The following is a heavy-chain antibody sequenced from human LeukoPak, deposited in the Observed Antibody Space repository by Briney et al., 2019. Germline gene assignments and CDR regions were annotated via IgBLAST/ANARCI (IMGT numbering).Heavy chain of an antibody. Sequence: SETLSLTCTVSGGSISSYYWSWIRQPAGKGLEWIGRIYTSGSTSYNPSLKSRVTMSVDTSKNQFSLKLSSVTAADTAVYYCARAKEQRDSGWYGEYYFDYWGQGTLVTVSS. D-gene: IGHD6-19*01. V-gene: IGHV4-4*07. CDR1: GGSISSYY. CDR3: ARAKEQRDSGWYGEYYFDY. J-gene: IGHJ4*02. CDR2: IYTSGST.